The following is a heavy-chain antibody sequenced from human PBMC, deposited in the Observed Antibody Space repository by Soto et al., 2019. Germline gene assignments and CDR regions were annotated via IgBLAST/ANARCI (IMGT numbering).Heavy chain of an antibody. Sequence: SETLSLTCAVYGGSFSGYYWSWIRQPPGKGLEWIGEINHSGSTNYNPSLKSRVTISVDTSKNQFSLKLSSVTAADTAVYYCARDRFGDILTMFDYWGQGTLVTVPS. D-gene: IGHD3-9*01. CDR1: GGSFSGYY. V-gene: IGHV4-34*01. CDR2: INHSGST. J-gene: IGHJ4*02. CDR3: ARDRFGDILTMFDY.